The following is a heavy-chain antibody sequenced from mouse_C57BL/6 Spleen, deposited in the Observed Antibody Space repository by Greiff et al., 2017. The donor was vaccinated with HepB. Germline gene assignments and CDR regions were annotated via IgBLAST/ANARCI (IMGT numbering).Heavy chain of an antibody. D-gene: IGHD4-1*01. V-gene: IGHV3-6*01. CDR3: ARGLGRDAMDY. CDR1: GYSITSGYY. CDR2: ISYDGSN. J-gene: IGHJ4*01. Sequence: EVKLQESGPGLVKPSQSLSLTCSVPGYSITSGYYWNWIRQFPGNKLEWMGYISYDGSNNYNPSLKNRISITRDTSKNQFFLKLNSVTTEETATYYCARGLGRDAMDYWGQGTSVTVSS.